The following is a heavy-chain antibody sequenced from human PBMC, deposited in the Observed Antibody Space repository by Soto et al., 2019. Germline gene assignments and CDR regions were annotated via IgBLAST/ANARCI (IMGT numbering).Heavy chain of an antibody. CDR2: IYTSGST. V-gene: IGHV4-4*07. CDR3: ARESLPGIAVAGRFDY. D-gene: IGHD6-19*01. J-gene: IGHJ4*02. Sequence: PSETLSLSCTVSGGSISSYYWSWIRQPAGKGLEWIGRIYTSGSTNYNPSLKSRVTMPVDTSKNQFSLKLSSVTAADTAVYYCARESLPGIAVAGRFDYWGQGTLVTVSS. CDR1: GGSISSYY.